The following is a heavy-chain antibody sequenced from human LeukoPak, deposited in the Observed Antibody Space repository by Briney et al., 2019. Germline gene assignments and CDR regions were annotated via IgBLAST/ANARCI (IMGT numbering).Heavy chain of an antibody. CDR1: GGSISSGSYY. D-gene: IGHD6-13*01. J-gene: IGHJ5*02. CDR2: IYTSGST. CDR3: ARAKQQRRNWFDP. V-gene: IGHV4-61*02. Sequence: PSETLSLTCTVSGGSISSGSYYWSWIRQPAGKGLEWIGRIYTSGSTNYNPSLKSRVTISVDTSKNQFSLKLSSVTAADTAVYYCARAKQQRRNWFDPWGQGTLVTVSS.